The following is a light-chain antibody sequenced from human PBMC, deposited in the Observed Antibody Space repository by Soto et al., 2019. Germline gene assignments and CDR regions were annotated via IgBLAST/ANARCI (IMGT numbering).Light chain of an antibody. CDR2: DAS. V-gene: IGKV3-11*01. J-gene: IGKJ3*01. CDR3: QQRTNWLFT. Sequence: LTQSPASLSLSPGERATLSCRASQTVGISLAWYQRKPGQPPRLLIYDASKRATGIPARFGGSGSGTDFTLTISSLEPEDFAVYYCQQRTNWLFTFGPGTKVDI. CDR1: QTVGIS.